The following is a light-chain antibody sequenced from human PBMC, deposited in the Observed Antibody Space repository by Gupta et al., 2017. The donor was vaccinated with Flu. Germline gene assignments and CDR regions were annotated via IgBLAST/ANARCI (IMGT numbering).Light chain of an antibody. V-gene: IGKV2-28*01. Sequence: DILMTQSPLPLPVTPGEPASISCRSSQSLLHSNGYNYLDRYLQKPAQSPQLLIYLVTNRPSGVLDRFSGSGLGTDFTLKISRGEEEDVGVYYYRQALQTPPYTFGQGTKLEIK. CDR2: LVT. J-gene: IGKJ2*01. CDR3: RQALQTPPYT. CDR1: QSLLHSNGYNY.